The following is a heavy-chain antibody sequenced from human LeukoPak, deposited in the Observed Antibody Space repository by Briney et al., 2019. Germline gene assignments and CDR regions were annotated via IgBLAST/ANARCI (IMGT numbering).Heavy chain of an antibody. V-gene: IGHV4-38-2*02. D-gene: IGHD5-12*01. CDR1: GYSISSGYY. CDR2: IYHSGST. J-gene: IGHJ4*02. CDR3: ARGPSGYHNT. Sequence: SETLSLTCTVSGYSISSGYYWGWIRQSPGKGLEWIGSIYHSGSTYYNPSLKSRVTISVDTSKNQFSLRLRSVAAADTAVYYCARGPSGYHNTGGQGTLVTVSS.